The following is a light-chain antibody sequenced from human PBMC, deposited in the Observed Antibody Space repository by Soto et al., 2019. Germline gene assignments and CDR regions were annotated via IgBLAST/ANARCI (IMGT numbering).Light chain of an antibody. CDR2: AAS. J-gene: IGKJ5*01. CDR3: QQTHSVPLT. CDR1: ETISRS. V-gene: IGKV1-39*01. Sequence: DIHMTQSPSSLSASVGDRVTITFRASETISRSLNWFQQKPGKAPKLLIYAASILQNEVPSRFSGSGSGTDFTLSITSLQFEDFATYYCQQTHSVPLTFGQGTRLEIK.